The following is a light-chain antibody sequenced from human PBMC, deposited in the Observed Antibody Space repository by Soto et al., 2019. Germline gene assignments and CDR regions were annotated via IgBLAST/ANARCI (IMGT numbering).Light chain of an antibody. CDR2: GVR. CDR1: PTDIGGYEY. J-gene: IGLJ1*01. V-gene: IGLV2-14*01. CDR3: SSFTTNRLYV. Sequence: QSVRTQPTSVSGSPGQSIAISCTGHPTDIGGYEYVSWYQQHPGKAPRLLIHGVRNRPPGIPSRFSGSKSGLTASLTISGLQAEDEADYYCSSFTTNRLYVFGPGTKVTVL.